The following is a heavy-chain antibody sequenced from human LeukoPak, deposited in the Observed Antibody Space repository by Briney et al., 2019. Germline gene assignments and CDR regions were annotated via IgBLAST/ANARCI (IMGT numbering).Heavy chain of an antibody. V-gene: IGHV3-21*01. Sequence: GGSLRLSCEASGFILSSYSMIWVRQAPGKGLEWVSSISSSGSYIFYADSVKGRFTISRDTAKNSLHLQMNSLRAEDTAVYYCARPKTIQLDAMDVWGKGTTVTV. CDR3: ARPKTIQLDAMDV. J-gene: IGHJ6*04. CDR2: ISSSGSYI. D-gene: IGHD4/OR15-4a*01. CDR1: GFILSSYS.